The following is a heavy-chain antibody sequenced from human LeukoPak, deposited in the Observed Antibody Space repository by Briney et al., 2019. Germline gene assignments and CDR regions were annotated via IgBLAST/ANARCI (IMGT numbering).Heavy chain of an antibody. CDR1: GFTFSSYA. V-gene: IGHV3-23*01. D-gene: IGHD6-19*01. J-gene: IGHJ4*01. CDR3: AKDHSPYSSGVADY. Sequence: PGGSLRLSCAASGFTFSSYAMSWVRQAPGKGLEWVSAISGSGGSTYYADSVKGRFTISRDNSKNTLYLQMNSLRAEDTAVYYCAKDHSPYSSGVADYWGQEPWSPSPQ. CDR2: ISGSGGST.